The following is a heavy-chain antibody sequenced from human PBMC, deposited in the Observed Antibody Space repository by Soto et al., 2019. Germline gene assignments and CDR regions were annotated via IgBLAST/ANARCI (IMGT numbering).Heavy chain of an antibody. Sequence: SETLSLTCTVSGGSISSYYWSWIRQPPGKGLEWIGYIYYSGSTNYNPSLKSRVTISVDTSKNQFSLKLSSVTAADTAVYYCARDLSGIAAAGTKAIGYNWFDPWGQGTLVTVSS. CDR1: GGSISSYY. CDR2: IYYSGST. D-gene: IGHD6-13*01. V-gene: IGHV4-59*01. J-gene: IGHJ5*02. CDR3: ARDLSGIAAAGTKAIGYNWFDP.